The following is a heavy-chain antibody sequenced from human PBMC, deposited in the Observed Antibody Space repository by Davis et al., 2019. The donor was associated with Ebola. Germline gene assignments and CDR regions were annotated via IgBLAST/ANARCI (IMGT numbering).Heavy chain of an antibody. CDR3: ARGPGYCNSTSCKAFDI. CDR1: GYTFTSYY. D-gene: IGHD2-2*03. V-gene: IGHV1-46*01. J-gene: IGHJ3*02. CDR2: INPSGGST. Sequence: ASVKVSCKASGYTFTSYYMHWVRQAPGQGLEWMGIINPSGGSTSYAQKFQGRVTMTRKTSITTAYMELSSLRSEDTAVYYCARGPGYCNSTSCKAFDIWGQGTMVTVSS.